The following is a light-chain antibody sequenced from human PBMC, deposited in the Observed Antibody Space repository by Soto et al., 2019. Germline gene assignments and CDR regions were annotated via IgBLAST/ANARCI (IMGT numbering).Light chain of an antibody. Sequence: EIVLTQSPGTLSLSPGERATLSCRASQSVSSSYLAWYQQKPGQAPRLLIYGASSRATGIQDRFSGSGSGTDFTLTISRLEPEDCAVYYCQQYGSSRITFGQGTRLEIK. J-gene: IGKJ5*01. CDR1: QSVSSSY. CDR2: GAS. CDR3: QQYGSSRIT. V-gene: IGKV3-20*01.